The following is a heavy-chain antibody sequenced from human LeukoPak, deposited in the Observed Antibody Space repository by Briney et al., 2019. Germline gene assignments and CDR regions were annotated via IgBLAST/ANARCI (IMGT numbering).Heavy chain of an antibody. CDR1: GYTFTQFA. CDR3: ARDAPDGGVSKFDY. CDR2: VNMHTGIP. Sequence: GASVKVSCKTSGYTFTQFAINWMRQAPEQGLEWLGWVNMHTGIPTYAQGFTGRFVFSSDTSVSTAYLQISSLKAEDTAVYYCARDAPDGGVSKFDYWGQGTLVTVSS. D-gene: IGHD3-3*01. V-gene: IGHV7-4-1*02. J-gene: IGHJ4*02.